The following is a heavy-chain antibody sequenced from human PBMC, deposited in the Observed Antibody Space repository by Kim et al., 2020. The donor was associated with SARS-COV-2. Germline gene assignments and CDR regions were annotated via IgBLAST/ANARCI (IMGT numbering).Heavy chain of an antibody. CDR3: ARTNSLMTTVTTTSFLDAFDT. V-gene: IGHV4-39*01. Sequence: SETLSLTGTVSGGSISSSSYYWGWIRQPPGKGLEWIGSIYYSGSTYYNPSLKSRVTISVDTSKNQFSLKLSSVTAADTAVYYCARTNSLMTTVTTTSFLDAFDTWGQGTMVTVSS. CDR2: IYYSGST. J-gene: IGHJ3*02. D-gene: IGHD4-17*01. CDR1: GGSISSSSYY.